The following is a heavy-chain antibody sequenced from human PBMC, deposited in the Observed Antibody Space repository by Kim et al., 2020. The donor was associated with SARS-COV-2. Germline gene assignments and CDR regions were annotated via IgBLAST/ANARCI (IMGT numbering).Heavy chain of an antibody. CDR2: ISSSSSYI. J-gene: IGHJ6*02. Sequence: GGSLRLSCAASGFTFSSYSMNWVRQAPGKGLEWVSSISSSSSYIYYADSVKGRFTISRDNAKNSLYLQMNSLRAEDTAVYYCARKYDILTGPYYYYYGMDVWGQGTTVTVSS. CDR1: GFTFSSYS. CDR3: ARKYDILTGPYYYYYGMDV. V-gene: IGHV3-21*04. D-gene: IGHD3-9*01.